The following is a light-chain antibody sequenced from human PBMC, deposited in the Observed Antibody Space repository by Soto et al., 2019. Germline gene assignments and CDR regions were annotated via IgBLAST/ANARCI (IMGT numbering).Light chain of an antibody. CDR1: QSVYVN. J-gene: IGKJ1*01. V-gene: IGKV3D-15*01. CDR3: HQRQSWPRT. CDR2: GAS. Sequence: EIVMTQSPATVPASPGEIVTLSCRASQSVYVNVAWYQQKPGQAPRLLIYGASNRATGIPARFSASGSGTDFTLTIGDVQPEDFALYYCHQRQSWPRTFGQGTKVDIK.